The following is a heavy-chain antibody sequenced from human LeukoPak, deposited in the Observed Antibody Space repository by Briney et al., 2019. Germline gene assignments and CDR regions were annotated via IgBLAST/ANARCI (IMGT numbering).Heavy chain of an antibody. V-gene: IGHV3-73*01. CDR3: SRFDLYYDGNYYSSDGLDV. Sequence: GGSLRLSCAASGFTLGGSAIHWVRQASGKGLEWLGRIRIKPDNYATAYAASVKGRFTISRDDSKNSASLQMDSLKAEDTAVYYCSRFDLYYDGNYYSSDGLDVWGQGTTVTVSS. CDR1: GFTLGGSA. D-gene: IGHD3-22*01. CDR2: IRIKPDNYAT. J-gene: IGHJ6*02.